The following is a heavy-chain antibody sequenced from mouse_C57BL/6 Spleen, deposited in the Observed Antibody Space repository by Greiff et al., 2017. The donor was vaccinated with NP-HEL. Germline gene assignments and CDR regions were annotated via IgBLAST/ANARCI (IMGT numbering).Heavy chain of an antibody. J-gene: IGHJ2*01. Sequence: VQLQQSGPGLVKPSQSLSLTCSVTGYSITSGYYWNWIRQFPGNKLEWMGYISYDGSNNYNPSLKNRISITRDTSKNQFFLKLNSVTTEDTATYYCARAGYYGSPFDYWGQGTTLTVSS. CDR3: ARAGYYGSPFDY. D-gene: IGHD1-1*01. CDR2: ISYDGSN. CDR1: GYSITSGYY. V-gene: IGHV3-6*01.